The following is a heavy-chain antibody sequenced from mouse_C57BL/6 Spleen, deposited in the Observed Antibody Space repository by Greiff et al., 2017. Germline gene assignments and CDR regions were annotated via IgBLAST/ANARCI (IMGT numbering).Heavy chain of an antibody. D-gene: IGHD1-1*01. J-gene: IGHJ2*01. CDR3: ANYGSSYYFDY. Sequence: VPLQQPGAELVKPGASVKLSCKASGYTFTSYWMQWVKQRPGQGLEWIGEIDPSDSYTNYNQKFQGKATLTVDTSSSTAYMQLSSLTSEDSAVYYCANYGSSYYFDYWGQGTTLTVSS. CDR1: GYTFTSYW. CDR2: IDPSDSYT. V-gene: IGHV1-50*01.